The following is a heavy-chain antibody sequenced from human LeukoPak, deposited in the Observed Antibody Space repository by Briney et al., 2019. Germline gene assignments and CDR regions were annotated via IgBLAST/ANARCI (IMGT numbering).Heavy chain of an antibody. J-gene: IGHJ6*03. V-gene: IGHV1-18*01. CDR2: ISAYNGNT. D-gene: IGHD2-15*01. CDR1: GYTFTSYG. Sequence: ASVEVSCKASGYTFTSYGISWVRQAPGQGLEWMGWISAYNGNTNYAQKLQGRVTMTTDTSTSTAYMELRSLRSDDTAVYYCARRYCSGGSCYSYYYYMDVWGKGTTVTVSS. CDR3: ARRYCSGGSCYSYYYYMDV.